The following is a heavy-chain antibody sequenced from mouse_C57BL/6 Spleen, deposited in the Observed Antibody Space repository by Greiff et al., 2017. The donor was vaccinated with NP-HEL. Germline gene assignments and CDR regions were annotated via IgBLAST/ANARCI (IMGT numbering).Heavy chain of an antibody. J-gene: IGHJ3*01. CDR3: ARLGTGFAG. CDR2: IYPGDGDT. CDR1: GYAFSSSW. Sequence: QVQLQQSGPELVKPGASVKISCKASGYAFSSSWMNWVKQRPGKGLEWIGRIYPGDGDTNYNGKFKGKATLTADKSSSTAYMQLGSLASGDSEGGVCARLGTGFAGWAQGTLVTVSA. V-gene: IGHV1-82*01. D-gene: IGHD3-3*01.